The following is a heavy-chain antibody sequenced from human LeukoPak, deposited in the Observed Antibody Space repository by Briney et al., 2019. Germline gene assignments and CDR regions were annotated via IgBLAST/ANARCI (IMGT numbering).Heavy chain of an antibody. J-gene: IGHJ4*02. V-gene: IGHV3-23*01. CDR3: AKDDDYGENFDY. D-gene: IGHD4-17*01. Sequence: GGSLRLSCATSGFTFSSYAMSWVRQAPGKGLEWVSTFSLNGGMTYYADSVKGRFTISRDNSKNTLFLQMNSLRAEDTAVYYCAKDDDYGENFDYWGQGTLVTVSS. CDR1: GFTFSSYA. CDR2: FSLNGGMT.